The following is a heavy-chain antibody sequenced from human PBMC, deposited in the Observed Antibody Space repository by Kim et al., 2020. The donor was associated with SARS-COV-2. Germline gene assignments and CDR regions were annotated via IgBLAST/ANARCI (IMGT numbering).Heavy chain of an antibody. Sequence: SETLSLTCTVSGGSMSTYYWSWIRQPPGKGLEWIGYIYHSGSTNYNPSLKSRITISVDTSKNQFSLKLSSMTAADTAVYYCARDGYSAVDLWGQGTLVTGSS. CDR1: GGSMSTYY. J-gene: IGHJ5*02. V-gene: IGHV4-59*13. CDR3: ARDGYSAVDL. CDR2: IYHSGST. D-gene: IGHD6-13*01.